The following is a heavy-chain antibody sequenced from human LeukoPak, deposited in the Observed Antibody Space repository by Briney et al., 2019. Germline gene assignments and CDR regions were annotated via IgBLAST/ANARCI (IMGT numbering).Heavy chain of an antibody. CDR2: INHNSGGT. D-gene: IGHD2-15*01. J-gene: IGHJ4*03. CDR3: ARGSSLEVVVAVGDY. CDR1: GYTFSGYY. V-gene: IGHV1-2*02. Sequence: ASVKVSCKASGYTFSGYYLHWARQAPGQGREWMGWINHNSGGTKYAQKFQGRVTITRHTSISSAYMELSRLRSDDTPVYYCARGSSLEVVVAVGDYWGEGTTVTVSS.